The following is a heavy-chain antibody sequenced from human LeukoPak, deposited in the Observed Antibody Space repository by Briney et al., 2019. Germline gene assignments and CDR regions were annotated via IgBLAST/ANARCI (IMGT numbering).Heavy chain of an antibody. D-gene: IGHD2-15*01. V-gene: IGHV4-39*01. CDR2: ISYSGTT. J-gene: IGHJ4*02. CDR3: ARLSYCSGGSCPFLFDS. CDR1: GGSISSSSYC. Sequence: PSESLSLACTVSGGSISSSSYCWGWIRQPPGKGLEWIGRISYSGTTYYNPSLKSRGTISVDTSQNQFSLKLSSLTAADTAVYYCARLSYCSGGSCPFLFDSWGQGNLVTVSS.